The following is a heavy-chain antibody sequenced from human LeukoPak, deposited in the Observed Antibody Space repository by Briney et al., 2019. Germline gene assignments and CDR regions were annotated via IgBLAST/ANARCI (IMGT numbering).Heavy chain of an antibody. Sequence: SETLSLTCTVSGGSISSSTYYWGWIRQPPGKGLEWIGSIYYSGSTYYNPSLKSRVTISVDTSKNQFSLKLSSVTAADTAVYYCARAYYGSGSPIYYYYYYYMDVWGKGTTVTISS. CDR2: IYYSGST. J-gene: IGHJ6*03. V-gene: IGHV4-39*07. CDR3: ARAYYGSGSPIYYYYYYYMDV. CDR1: GGSISSSTYY. D-gene: IGHD3-10*01.